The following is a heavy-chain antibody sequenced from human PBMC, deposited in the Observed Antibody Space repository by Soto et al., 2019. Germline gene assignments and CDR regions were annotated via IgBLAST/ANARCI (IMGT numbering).Heavy chain of an antibody. V-gene: IGHV4-59*01. J-gene: IGHJ4*01. D-gene: IGHD5-12*01. Sequence: QVQLQESGPGLVKPSETLSLTCTVSGGSISSYYWSWIRQPPGKGLEWIGYIYYSGSTNYNPSLKSRVTISVDTSKNQFSLKLSSVTAADTAVYYCASSEGYSGFHFDYWGHGTLVTVSS. CDR2: IYYSGST. CDR1: GGSISSYY. CDR3: ASSEGYSGFHFDY.